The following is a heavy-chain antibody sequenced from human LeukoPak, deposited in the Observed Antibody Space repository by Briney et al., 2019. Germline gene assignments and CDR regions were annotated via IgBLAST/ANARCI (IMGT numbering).Heavy chain of an antibody. CDR2: VSGSGGST. CDR3: ARDPHIAAAGTIFDY. J-gene: IGHJ4*02. CDR1: GFTFRSYT. D-gene: IGHD6-13*01. Sequence: RGSLRLSCAASGFTFRSYTMTWARQAPRKGLEWGSAVSGSGGSTYYADSVKGRFTISRDNSKNTLYLQMNSLRDEDSAVYYCARDPHIAAAGTIFDYWGQGTLVTVSS. V-gene: IGHV3-23*01.